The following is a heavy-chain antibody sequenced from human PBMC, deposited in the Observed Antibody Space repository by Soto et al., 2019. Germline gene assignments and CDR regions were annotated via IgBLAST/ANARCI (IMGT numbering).Heavy chain of an antibody. V-gene: IGHV3-74*01. CDR3: ARRDDNYPVFIYMDV. D-gene: IGHD3-10*01. CDR2: INSDGIST. Sequence: EVHLVESGGGLVQPGGSLRLSCAASGFTFSSYWMHWVRQAPGKGLVWVSRINSDGISTSYADSVKGRFTISRDNAKNTLYLQMNSLRAEDTAVYYCARRDDNYPVFIYMDVWGKGTTVTVSS. CDR1: GFTFSSYW. J-gene: IGHJ6*03.